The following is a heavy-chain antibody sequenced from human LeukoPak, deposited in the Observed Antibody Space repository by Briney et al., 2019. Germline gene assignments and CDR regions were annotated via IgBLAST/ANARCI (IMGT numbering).Heavy chain of an antibody. J-gene: IGHJ4*02. V-gene: IGHV4-38-2*02. CDR1: GYSISSGYY. CDR2: IYHSGST. Sequence: SETLSLTCTVSGYSISSGYYWGWIRQPPGKGLEWIGYIYHSGSTNYNPSLKSRVTISVDTSRNQFYLKLSSVTAADTAVYYCARDGYSGSDALWGQGTLVTVSS. D-gene: IGHD5-12*01. CDR3: ARDGYSGSDAL.